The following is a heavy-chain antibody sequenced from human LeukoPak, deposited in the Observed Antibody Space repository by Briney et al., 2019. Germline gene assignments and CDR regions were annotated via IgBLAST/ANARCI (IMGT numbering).Heavy chain of an antibody. J-gene: IGHJ6*03. V-gene: IGHV3-7*01. Sequence: QSGGSLRLSCAGSGFTFSTYWMSWVRQAPGKGLEWVANIKQDGSEKYYVDSVKGRFTISRESAKNSLYLQMNSLRAEDTAVYYCAREYYDYVWGSYRYYYYYYMDVWGKGTTVTVSS. CDR1: GFTFSTYW. D-gene: IGHD3-16*02. CDR3: AREYYDYVWGSYRYYYYYYMDV. CDR2: IKQDGSEK.